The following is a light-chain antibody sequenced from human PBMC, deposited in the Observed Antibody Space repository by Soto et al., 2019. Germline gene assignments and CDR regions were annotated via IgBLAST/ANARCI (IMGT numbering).Light chain of an antibody. V-gene: IGKV1-5*01. CDR2: DAS. J-gene: IGKJ1*01. CDR3: QQYNSYSGVT. CDR1: QSISSW. Sequence: DIQMTQSPSTLSASVGDRVTITCRASQSISSWLAWYQQKPGKAPKLLIYDASSLESGVPSRFSGSGSGTEFTLTISCLQPDDFATYYCQQYNSYSGVTFGQGTKVEIK.